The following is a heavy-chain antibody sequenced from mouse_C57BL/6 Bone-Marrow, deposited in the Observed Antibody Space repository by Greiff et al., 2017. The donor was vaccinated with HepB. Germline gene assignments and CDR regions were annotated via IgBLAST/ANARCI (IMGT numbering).Heavy chain of an antibody. CDR3: ASHEGWLRNY. Sequence: EVQGVESGGDLVKPGGSLKLSCAASGFTFSSYGMSWVRQTPDKRLEWVATISSGGSYTYYPESVKGRFTISRDNAKKTLYLQMSSLKSEDTAMYYCASHEGWLRNYWGQGTTLTVSS. CDR2: ISSGGSYT. D-gene: IGHD2-2*01. CDR1: GFTFSSYG. V-gene: IGHV5-6*01. J-gene: IGHJ2*01.